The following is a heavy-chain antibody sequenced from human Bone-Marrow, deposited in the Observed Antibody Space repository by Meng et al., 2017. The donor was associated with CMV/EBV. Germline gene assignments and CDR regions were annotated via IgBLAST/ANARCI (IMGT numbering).Heavy chain of an antibody. CDR3: AHRRSPSGGDWFDP. J-gene: IGHJ5*02. Sequence: SGPTLVKPTQTLTLTCIFSGFSLTPSGVGVGWFRQPPGAALEWVAMIYSDGNKFFNPSLQNRLTITKDTSKNQVVLTMTNMGPVDTATYFCAHRRSPSGGDWFDPWGQGPLVTVSS. CDR2: IYSDGNK. V-gene: IGHV2-5*02. D-gene: IGHD3-10*01. CDR1: GFSLTPSGVG.